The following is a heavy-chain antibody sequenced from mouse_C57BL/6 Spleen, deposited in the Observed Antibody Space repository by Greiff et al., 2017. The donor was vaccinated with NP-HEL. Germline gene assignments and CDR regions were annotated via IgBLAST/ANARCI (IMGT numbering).Heavy chain of an antibody. V-gene: IGHV1-26*01. D-gene: IGHD1-1*01. CDR1: GYTFTDYY. CDR3: ARSILRFDY. CDR2: INPNNGGT. Sequence: VQLQQSGPELVKPGASVKISCKASGYTFTDYYMNWVKQSHGKSLEWIGDINPNNGGTSYNQKFKGKATLTVDKSSSTAYMELRSLTSEDSAVYYCARSILRFDYWGQGTTLTVSS. J-gene: IGHJ2*01.